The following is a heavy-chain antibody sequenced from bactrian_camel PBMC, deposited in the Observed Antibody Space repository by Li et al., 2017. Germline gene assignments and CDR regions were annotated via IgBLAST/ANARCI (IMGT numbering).Heavy chain of an antibody. CDR1: GFSQRRRYC. Sequence: HVQLVESGGGSVQAGGSLRLSCVASGFSQRRRYCMAWFRQAPGKEREAVAVMYTGSGITYYADSVKGRFTISQDDAKNTVYLQMNNLKSEDTAMYYCAADVGSMSGNCQPNYWGQGTQVTVS. V-gene: IGHV3S1*01. D-gene: IGHD6*01. J-gene: IGHJ4*01. CDR2: MYTGSGIT. CDR3: AADVGSMSGNCQPNY.